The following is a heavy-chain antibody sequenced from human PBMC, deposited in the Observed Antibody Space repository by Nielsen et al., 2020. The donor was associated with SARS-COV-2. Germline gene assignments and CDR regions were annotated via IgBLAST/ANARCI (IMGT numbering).Heavy chain of an antibody. V-gene: IGHV3-74*03. CDR2: INPDESKT. CDR3: ARLWDDGYYFDTGPYDY. Sequence: ESLKISCAASGFIFSNYRMHWVRQAPGKGLVWVSHINPDESKTTYADSVKGRFTISRDNAKNTLYLQMNSPRAEDTALYYCARLWDDGYYFDTGPYDYWGQGTLVTVSS. CDR1: GFIFSNYR. D-gene: IGHD3-22*01. J-gene: IGHJ4*02.